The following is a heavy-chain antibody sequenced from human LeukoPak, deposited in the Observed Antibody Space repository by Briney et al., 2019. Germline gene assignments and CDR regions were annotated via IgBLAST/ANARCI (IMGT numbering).Heavy chain of an antibody. CDR1: GYTFSTYG. J-gene: IGHJ6*02. V-gene: IGHV1-18*01. Sequence: ASVKVSCEASGYTFSTYGISWMRQAPGQGLEMMGWISAYNGDTKYAQRLQGRVTMTTDTATSTAYMELRSLRSDDTAVYYCGRFFGVNNYQYNGVDVWGQGTTVTVSS. CDR3: GRFFGVNNYQYNGVDV. D-gene: IGHD3-3*01. CDR2: ISAYNGDT.